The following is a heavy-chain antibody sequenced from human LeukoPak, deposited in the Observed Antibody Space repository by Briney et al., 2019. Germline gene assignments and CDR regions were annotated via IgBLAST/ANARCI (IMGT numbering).Heavy chain of an antibody. V-gene: IGHV1-8*03. D-gene: IGHD6-13*01. CDR1: GYTFTSYD. CDR3: ARGPQAAGNYFDY. J-gene: IGHJ4*02. CDR2: MNPNSGNT. Sequence: GASVKVSCKASGYTFTSYDINWVRQATGQGLEWMGWMNPNSGNTGYAQKFQGRVTITRNTSISTAYMELSSLRSEDMAVYYCARGPQAAGNYFDYWGQGTLVTVSS.